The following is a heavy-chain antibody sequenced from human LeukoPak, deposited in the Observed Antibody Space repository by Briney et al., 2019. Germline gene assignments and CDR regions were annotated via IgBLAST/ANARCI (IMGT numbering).Heavy chain of an antibody. J-gene: IGHJ2*01. V-gene: IGHV4-4*07. CDR2: IYTSGST. CDR3: ARAYYDTSGYPGWYFDL. CDR1: GGSISSYY. Sequence: SETLSLTCTVSGGSISSYYWSWIRQPAGKGLQWIGRIYTSGSTNYNPSLKSRVTMSVDASKNQFSLKLTSVTAADTAVYYCARAYYDTSGYPGWYFDLWGRGTLVTVSS. D-gene: IGHD3-22*01.